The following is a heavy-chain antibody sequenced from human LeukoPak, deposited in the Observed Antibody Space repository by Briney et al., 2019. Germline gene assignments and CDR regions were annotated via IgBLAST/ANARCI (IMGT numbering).Heavy chain of an antibody. V-gene: IGHV3-43D*03. CDR1: GFMFDDYA. CDR3: TKNTESSSWYGSFDY. J-gene: IGHJ4*02. D-gene: IGHD6-13*01. Sequence: GGSLRLSCAASGFMFDDYAMHWVRQAPGKGPEWVSLINWDGGSTSYADSVKGRFTISRDNSKDSLYLQMNSLRPEDTALYYCTKNTESSSWYGSFDYWGQGTLVTVSS. CDR2: INWDGGST.